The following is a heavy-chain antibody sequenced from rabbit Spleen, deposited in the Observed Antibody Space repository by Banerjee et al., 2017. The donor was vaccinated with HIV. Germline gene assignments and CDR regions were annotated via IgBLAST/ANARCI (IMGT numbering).Heavy chain of an antibody. V-gene: IGHV1S45*01. D-gene: IGHD1-1*01. J-gene: IGHJ6*01. CDR2: INAVTGKA. CDR3: ARDTSSSFSSYGMDL. CDR1: GFTLSSYYM. Sequence: QEQLEESAGGLVQPGGSLKLSCKASGFTLSSYYMNWVRQAPGKGLEWIACINAVTGKAVYASWAKGRITFSKTSSTTVTLQMTRLTAADTATYFCARDTSSSFSSYGMDLWGPGTLVTVS.